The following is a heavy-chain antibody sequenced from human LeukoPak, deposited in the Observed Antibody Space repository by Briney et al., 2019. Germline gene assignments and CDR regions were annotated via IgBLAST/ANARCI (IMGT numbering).Heavy chain of an antibody. D-gene: IGHD3-22*01. J-gene: IGHJ4*02. V-gene: IGHV1-69*01. CDR1: GGTFSSYA. CDR2: IIPIFGTA. CDR3: ATFDSSAWFYLDN. Sequence: SVKVSCKASGGTFSSYAISWVRQATGQGLEWMGGIIPIFGTANYAQKFQGRVTITADESTSTAYMELSSLRSEDTAVYYCATFDSSAWFYLDNWGQGTLVTVSS.